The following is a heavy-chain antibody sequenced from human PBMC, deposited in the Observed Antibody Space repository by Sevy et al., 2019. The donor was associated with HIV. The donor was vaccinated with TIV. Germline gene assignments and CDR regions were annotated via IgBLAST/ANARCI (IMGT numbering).Heavy chain of an antibody. CDR2: ISFDATNK. V-gene: IGHV3-30-3*01. J-gene: IGHJ1*01. Sequence: GGSLRLSCAASGFTFNRYSMHWVRQAPGKGLEWVDTISFDATNKHYPDSVKGRFTISRYNFQNSLFLQMDSLRPEDTAVYYCALERLSSDVAEYFQNWGQGTLVTVSS. CDR1: GFTFNRYS. CDR3: ALERLSSDVAEYFQN. D-gene: IGHD1-1*01.